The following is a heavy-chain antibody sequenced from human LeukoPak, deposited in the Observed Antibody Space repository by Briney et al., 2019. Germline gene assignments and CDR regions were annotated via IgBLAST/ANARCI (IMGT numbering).Heavy chain of an antibody. CDR1: GGSISSGNYY. CDR2: IHTSGST. Sequence: SETLSLTCTVSGGSISSGNYYWSWIRQPAGKGLEWIGRIHTSGSTNYNPSLKSRVTISVDTSKNQFSLKLSSVTAADTAVYYCARESDYYDSSGYPPGFDPWGQGTLVTVSS. V-gene: IGHV4-61*02. J-gene: IGHJ5*02. CDR3: ARESDYYDSSGYPPGFDP. D-gene: IGHD3-22*01.